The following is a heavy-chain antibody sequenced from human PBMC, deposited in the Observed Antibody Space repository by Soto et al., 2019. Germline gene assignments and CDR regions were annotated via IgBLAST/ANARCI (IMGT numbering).Heavy chain of an antibody. CDR2: IYSGGST. CDR3: ARHEGYGDYWSTFDY. J-gene: IGHJ4*02. Sequence: PGGSLRLSCAASGFTVSSNYMSWVRQAPGKGLEWVSVIYSGGSTYYADSVKGRFTISRDNSKNTLYLQMNSLRAEDTAVYYCARHEGYGDYWSTFDYWGQGTLVTVSS. D-gene: IGHD4-17*01. V-gene: IGHV3-66*04. CDR1: GFTVSSNY.